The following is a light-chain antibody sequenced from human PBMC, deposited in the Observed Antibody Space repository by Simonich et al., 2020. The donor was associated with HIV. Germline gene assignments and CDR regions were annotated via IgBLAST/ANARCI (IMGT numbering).Light chain of an antibody. J-gene: IGKJ4*01. Sequence: DIVMTQSPDSLAVSLGERATINCKSSQSVLYSSNNKNYLALYQQKPGQPPKLLIYWASTRESGVHDRFSGSGSGTDFALTISSLQAEDVAVYYCQQYYGPPLTFGGGTKVEIK. CDR2: WAS. CDR3: QQYYGPPLT. CDR1: QSVLYSSNNKNY. V-gene: IGKV4-1*01.